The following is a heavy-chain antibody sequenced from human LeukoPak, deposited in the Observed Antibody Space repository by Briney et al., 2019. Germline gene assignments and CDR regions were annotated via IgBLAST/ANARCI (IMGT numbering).Heavy chain of an antibody. CDR1: GYSFTSYW. J-gene: IGHJ4*02. D-gene: IGHD3-22*01. V-gene: IGHV5-51*01. CDR2: IYPGDSDT. CDR3: ASCYYDSSGYYYPDY. Sequence: GESLQISCQGSGYSFTSYWIGWVRQMPGKGLEWMGIIYPGDSDTRYSPSFQGQVTISADKSISTAYLQWSSLKASDTAMYYCASCYYDSSGYYYPDYWGQGTLVTVSS.